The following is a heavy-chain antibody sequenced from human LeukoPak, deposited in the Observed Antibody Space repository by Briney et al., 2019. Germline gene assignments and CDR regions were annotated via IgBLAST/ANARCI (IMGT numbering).Heavy chain of an antibody. CDR3: AKGISSGWYGGY. CDR1: GFTFSTYA. CDR2: ISSDGKNK. D-gene: IGHD6-19*01. Sequence: GGSLRLSCAASGFTFSTYAIHWVRQAPGKGLEWVALISSDGKNKHYADSVKGRFTISRDNSKNTLFLQMNSLRAEDTAVYYCAKGISSGWYGGYWGQGTLVTVSS. J-gene: IGHJ4*02. V-gene: IGHV3-30*04.